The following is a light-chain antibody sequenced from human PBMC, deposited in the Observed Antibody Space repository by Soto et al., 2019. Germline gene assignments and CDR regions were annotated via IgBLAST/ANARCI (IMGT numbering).Light chain of an antibody. V-gene: IGLV2-11*01. Sequence: QSVLTQPGSVSGSPGQSVTISCTGASNNVGGYNYVSWYRQDPGKAPKLVIFDVYRRPSGVPGRFSGSKSGNTASLTISGLQAEDEADYYCCSYAGGNIYVFGSGTKLTVL. CDR2: DVY. CDR3: CSYAGGNIYV. J-gene: IGLJ1*01. CDR1: SNNVGGYNY.